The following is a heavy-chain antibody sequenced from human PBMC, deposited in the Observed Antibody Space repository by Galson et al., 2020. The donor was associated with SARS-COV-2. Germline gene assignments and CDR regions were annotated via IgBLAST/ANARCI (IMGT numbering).Heavy chain of an antibody. Sequence: WGSLRLSCAASGFTFSSYYMHWVRQATGKGLEWVSAIGTAGDTYYPGSVKGRFTISRETAKNSLYLQMNSLRAGDTAVYYCARAPPGIAVAGYYYYYGMDVWGQGTTVTVSS. CDR2: IGTAGDT. V-gene: IGHV3-13*04. D-gene: IGHD6-19*01. CDR1: GFTFSSYY. J-gene: IGHJ6*02. CDR3: ARAPPGIAVAGYYYYYGMDV.